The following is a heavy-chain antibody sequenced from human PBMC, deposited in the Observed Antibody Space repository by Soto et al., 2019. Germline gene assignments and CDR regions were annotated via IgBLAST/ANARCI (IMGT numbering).Heavy chain of an antibody. CDR1: GGSFSGYY. J-gene: IGHJ5*02. Sequence: PSETLSLTCAVYGGSFSGYYWSWIRQPPGKGLEWIGEINHSGSTNYNPSLKSRVTISVDTSKNQFSLKLSSVTAADTAVYYCARAPYYDFWSGYYNWFDPWGQGTLVTVS. D-gene: IGHD3-3*01. CDR3: ARAPYYDFWSGYYNWFDP. CDR2: INHSGST. V-gene: IGHV4-34*01.